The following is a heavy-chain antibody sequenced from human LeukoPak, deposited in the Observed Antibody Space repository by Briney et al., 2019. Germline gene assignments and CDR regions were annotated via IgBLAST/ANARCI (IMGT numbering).Heavy chain of an antibody. CDR1: GYTFTGYY. Sequence: ASVKVSCKASGYTFTGYYMHWVRQAPGQGLEWMGRINPNSGGTNYAQKFQDRVTMTRDTSISTAYMELSRLRSDDTAVYYCARDQGCSGGSCYRGEYNYWGQGTLVTVSS. J-gene: IGHJ4*02. CDR3: ARDQGCSGGSCYRGEYNY. V-gene: IGHV1-2*06. CDR2: INPNSGGT. D-gene: IGHD2-15*01.